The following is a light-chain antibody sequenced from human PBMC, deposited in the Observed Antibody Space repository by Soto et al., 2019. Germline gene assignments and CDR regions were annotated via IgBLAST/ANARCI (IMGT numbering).Light chain of an antibody. CDR1: QSISSW. J-gene: IGKJ2*01. CDR2: DAS. CDR3: QQYNSYSASNT. Sequence: DIPMTQSPSTLSASVGDRVTITCRASQSISSWLAWYQQKPGKAPKLLIFDASTLESGVPSRFSGSGSGTEFTLTISSLQPDDFATYYCQQYNSYSASNTFGQGTKLEIK. V-gene: IGKV1-5*01.